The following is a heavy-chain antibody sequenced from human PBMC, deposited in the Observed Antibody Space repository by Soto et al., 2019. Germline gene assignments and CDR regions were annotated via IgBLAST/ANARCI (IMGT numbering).Heavy chain of an antibody. Sequence: DVPPVESGGGLVQPGGSLRLSCAVSGFPFSTYAMHWVRQAPGKGLEWISYINSDSTTTFHADSVKGRFTVSRDNAKNSLYLQMSSLRHEDTAVYYCARDLSHWGQGTLVTVSS. CDR3: ARDLSH. CDR2: INSDSTTT. V-gene: IGHV3-48*02. CDR1: GFPFSTYA. J-gene: IGHJ4*02.